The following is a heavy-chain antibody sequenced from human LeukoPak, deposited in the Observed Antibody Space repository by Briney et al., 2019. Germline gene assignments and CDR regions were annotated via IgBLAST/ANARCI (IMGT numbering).Heavy chain of an antibody. CDR1: GYSFTSYW. J-gene: IGHJ4*02. V-gene: IGHV5-51*01. Sequence: GESLKISCKGSGYSFTSYWIGWVRQMPGKGLEWMGIIYPGDSDTRYSPSFQGQVTISADKSISTAYLQWSSLKASDTAMYYCARLGDSYYDILTGYSGAFNYWGQGTLVTVSS. CDR2: IYPGDSDT. CDR3: ARLGDSYYDILTGYSGAFNY. D-gene: IGHD3-9*01.